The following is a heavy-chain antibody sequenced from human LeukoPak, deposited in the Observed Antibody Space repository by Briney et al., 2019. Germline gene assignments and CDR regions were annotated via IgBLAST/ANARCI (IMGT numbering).Heavy chain of an antibody. D-gene: IGHD5-18*01. CDR2: ISYDGSNK. V-gene: IGHV3-30-3*01. CDR1: GFTFSSYA. Sequence: PGRSLRLSCAASGFTFSSYAMHWVRQAPGKGLEWVAVISYDGSNKYYADSVKGRRTISRDNSKNTLYLQMNGLRAEDTAVYYCARDGYDLNTPMVSTIFDYWGQGTLVTVSS. J-gene: IGHJ4*02. CDR3: ARDGYDLNTPMVSTIFDY.